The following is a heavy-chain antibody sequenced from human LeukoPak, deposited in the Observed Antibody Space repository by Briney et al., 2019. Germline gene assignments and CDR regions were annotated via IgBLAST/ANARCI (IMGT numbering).Heavy chain of an antibody. CDR1: GFTFSSYS. V-gene: IGHV3-48*04. D-gene: IGHD3-22*01. CDR2: ISSSGSTI. J-gene: IGHJ5*02. Sequence: GGSLRLSCAASGFTFSSYSMNWVRQAPGKGLEWVSYISSSGSTIYYADSVKGRFTISRDNAKNSLYLQMNSLRAEDTAVYYCARGAMIVVVIFGDNWFDPWGQGTLVTVSS. CDR3: ARGAMIVVVIFGDNWFDP.